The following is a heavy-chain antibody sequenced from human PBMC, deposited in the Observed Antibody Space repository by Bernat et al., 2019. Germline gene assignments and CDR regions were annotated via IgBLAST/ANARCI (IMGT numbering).Heavy chain of an antibody. J-gene: IGHJ6*02. Sequence: VQLVESGGGLVQPGGSLSLSCAASGFTVSSNYMSWVRQAPGKGLEWVSVIYSGGSTYYADSVKGRFTISRDNSKNTLYLQMNSLRAEDTAVYYCARDLDQLWTAARYYYYGMDVWGQGTTVTVSS. CDR3: ARDLDQLWTAARYYYYGMDV. CDR2: IYSGGST. V-gene: IGHV3-66*01. CDR1: GFTVSSNY. D-gene: IGHD5-18*01.